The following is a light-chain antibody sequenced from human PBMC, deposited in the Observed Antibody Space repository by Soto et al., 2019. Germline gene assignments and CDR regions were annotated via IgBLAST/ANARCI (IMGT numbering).Light chain of an antibody. V-gene: IGKV3-20*01. Sequence: EIVLTQPPGTLSLSPGERATLSCRASQSVNSNYLAWYQRKPGQAPRLLIYGASNRATDIPYRFSASGSGTDFTLTITRLEPEDFAGYYCQQYDSSPPTFGQGTKVEIK. CDR1: QSVNSNY. J-gene: IGKJ1*01. CDR3: QQYDSSPPT. CDR2: GAS.